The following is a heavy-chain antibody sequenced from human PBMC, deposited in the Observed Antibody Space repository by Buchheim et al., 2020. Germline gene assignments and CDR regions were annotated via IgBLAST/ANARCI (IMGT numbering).Heavy chain of an antibody. CDR1: GYTFSRYL. V-gene: IGHV1-46*01. CDR3: AREVEDGSGTYGLDY. CDR2: INPRSGGT. Sequence: QVQLVQSGAEVKKPGASVKVSCKASGYTFSRYLMHWVRQAPGQGLEWMGIINPRSGGTSYAQTLQGRVTMTRDTSTSTVYLEVSSLRSEDTAVYYCAREVEDGSGTYGLDYWGQGT. D-gene: IGHD3-10*01. J-gene: IGHJ4*02.